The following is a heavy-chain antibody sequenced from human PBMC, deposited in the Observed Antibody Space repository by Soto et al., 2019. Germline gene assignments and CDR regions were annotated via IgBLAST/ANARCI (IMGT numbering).Heavy chain of an antibody. CDR2: INHSGST. V-gene: IGHV4-34*01. CDR3: ARGGGVVSFSIYLGHNDAFSI. CDR1: GGSFSGYY. D-gene: IGHD2-2*01. Sequence: SETLSLTCAVYGGSFSGYYWSWIRQPPGKGLEWIGEINHSGSTNYNPSLKSRVTISVDTSKNQFSLKLSSVTAADTAVYYCARGGGVVSFSIYLGHNDAFSISGQRTMVPVSS. J-gene: IGHJ3*02.